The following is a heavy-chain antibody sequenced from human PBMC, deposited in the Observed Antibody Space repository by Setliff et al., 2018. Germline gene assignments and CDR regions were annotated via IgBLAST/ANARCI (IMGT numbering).Heavy chain of an antibody. V-gene: IGHV4-61*05. D-gene: IGHD5-12*01. CDR3: ARGGYSRGPPVYYFDY. CDR2: IYNRGST. J-gene: IGHJ4*02. Sequence: PSETLSLTCTVSGGSISSSSYYWGWIRQPPGKGLEWIAYIYNRGSTNYNPALKSRVTISVDTSKNQFSLKLSSVTAADTAVYYCARGGYSRGPPVYYFDYWGQGTLVTVSS. CDR1: GGSISSSSYY.